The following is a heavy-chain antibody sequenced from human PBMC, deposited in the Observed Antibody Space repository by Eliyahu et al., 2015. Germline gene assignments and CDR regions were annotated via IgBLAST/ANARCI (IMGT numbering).Heavy chain of an antibody. V-gene: IGHV3-21*02. J-gene: IGHJ4*02. Sequence: EVQLVESGGGLVKPGGSLXLSCVASEFXFXXFXMXWIRXAPGXGPGWVASISSSGAYRFHSDSVEGRFTVSRDNAKSSVYLQMDNLRVEDTAQYFCARDKYDYGLKPAAMDLDSWGQGTLVTVSS. CDR1: EFXFXXFX. D-gene: IGHD2-2*01. CDR3: ARDKYDYGLKPAAMDLDS. CDR2: ISSSGAYR.